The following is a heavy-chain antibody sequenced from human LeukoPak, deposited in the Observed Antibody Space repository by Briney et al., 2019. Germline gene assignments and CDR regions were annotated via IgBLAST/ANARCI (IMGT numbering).Heavy chain of an antibody. CDR1: GGSFSGFY. CDR3: ARWDYDFWSGYYEY. J-gene: IGHJ4*02. CDR2: INHSGST. V-gene: IGHV4-34*01. D-gene: IGHD3-3*01. Sequence: PSETLSLTCAVYGGSFSGFYWSWIRQPPGKGLEWIGEINHSGSTNYNPSLKSRVTISVDTSKNQFSLKQSSVTAADTAVYYCARWDYDFWSGYYEYWGQGTLVTVSS.